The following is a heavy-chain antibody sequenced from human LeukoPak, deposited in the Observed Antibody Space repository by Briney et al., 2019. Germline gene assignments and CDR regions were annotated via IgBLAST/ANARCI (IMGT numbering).Heavy chain of an antibody. D-gene: IGHD6-19*01. CDR2: IYTGGST. J-gene: IGHJ4*02. CDR1: GLTVSSDY. Sequence: TGGSLRLSCAASGLTVSSDYMSWVRQAPGKGLEWVSVIYTGGSTYYADSVKGRFTISRDTSKNTLHLQMSSLRAEDTAVYYCARGTSTVSAGYYWGQGTLVTVSS. V-gene: IGHV3-53*01. CDR3: ARGTSTVSAGYY.